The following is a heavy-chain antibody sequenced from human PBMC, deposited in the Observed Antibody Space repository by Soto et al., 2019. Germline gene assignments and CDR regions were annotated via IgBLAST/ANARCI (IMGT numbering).Heavy chain of an antibody. J-gene: IGHJ5*02. CDR1: GGSCSGYD. CDR2: INHSGST. V-gene: IGHV4-34*01. D-gene: IGHD6-13*01. CDR3: ARGGIAAAGTWFDP. Sequence: SETLCLTCAVYGGSCSGYDWSWIRQPPGKGLEWIGEINHSGSTNYNPSLKSRVTISVDTSKNQFSLKLSSVTAADTAVYYCARGGIAAAGTWFDPWGQGTLVTVSS.